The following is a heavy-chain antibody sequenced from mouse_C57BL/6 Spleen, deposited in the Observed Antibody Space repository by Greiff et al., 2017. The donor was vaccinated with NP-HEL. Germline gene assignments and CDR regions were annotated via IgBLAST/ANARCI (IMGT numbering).Heavy chain of an antibody. J-gene: IGHJ4*01. CDR2: IDPENGDT. D-gene: IGHD4-1*01. CDR1: GFNIKDDY. Sequence: VQLKESGAELVRPGASVKLSCTASGFNIKDDYMHWVKQRPEQGLEWIGWIDPENGDTEYASKFQGKATITADTSSNTAYLQLSSLTSEDTAVYYCTINWDYYAMDYWGQGTSVTVSS. CDR3: TINWDYYAMDY. V-gene: IGHV14-4*01.